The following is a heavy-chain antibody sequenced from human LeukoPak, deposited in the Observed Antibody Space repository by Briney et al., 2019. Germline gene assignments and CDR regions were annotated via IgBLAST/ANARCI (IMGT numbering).Heavy chain of an antibody. V-gene: IGHV3-30*03. CDR1: GFTFSSYG. CDR2: ISYDGSNK. D-gene: IGHD3-3*01. Sequence: GGSLRLSCAASGFTFSSYGMHWVRQAPGKGLEWVAVISYDGSNKYYADSLKGRFTISRDNAKSALYLQMNSLRAEDTAVYYCARDAAYDFRNPYRYFQHWGQGTLVTVSS. J-gene: IGHJ1*01. CDR3: ARDAAYDFRNPYRYFQH.